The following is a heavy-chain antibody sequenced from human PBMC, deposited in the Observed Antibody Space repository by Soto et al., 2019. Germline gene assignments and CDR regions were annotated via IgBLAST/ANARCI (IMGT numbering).Heavy chain of an antibody. CDR2: IRSKGDNYAT. D-gene: IGHD3-22*01. V-gene: IGHV3-73*01. J-gene: IGHJ4*02. CDR3: TERGKYDNRVFDY. CDR1: GFTFSGSA. Sequence: EVQLVESGGGLVQPGGSLKLSCAASGFTFSGSAMHWVRQASGKGLEWVGRIRSKGDNYATSYAASVKGRFTISRDDSKNTAYLQMDSLKTDDTAVYYCTERGKYDNRVFDYWSQGTFVTVSS.